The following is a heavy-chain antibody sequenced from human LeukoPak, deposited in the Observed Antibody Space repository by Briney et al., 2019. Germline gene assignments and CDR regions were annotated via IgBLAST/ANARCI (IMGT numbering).Heavy chain of an antibody. CDR1: GYTFTSYY. D-gene: IGHD1-26*01. CDR2: INPSGGST. J-gene: IGHJ4*02. CDR3: AREGYGSYRIWGFDY. V-gene: IGHV1-46*01. Sequence: ASVKVSCKASGYTFTSYYMHWVRQAPGQGLEWMGIINPSGGSTSYAQKFQGRVTMTRDMSTSTVYMELSSLRSEDTAVYYCAREGYGSYRIWGFDYWGQGTLVTVSS.